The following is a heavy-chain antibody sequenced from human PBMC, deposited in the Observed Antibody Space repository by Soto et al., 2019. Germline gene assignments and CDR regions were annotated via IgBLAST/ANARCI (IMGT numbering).Heavy chain of an antibody. D-gene: IGHD3-16*02. Sequence: QVQLQESGPGLVKPSQTLSLTCTVSGGSISSGDYYWSWLRQPPGKGLELIGYIYYSGSTYYNPSLKSRVTISVDTSKNQFSLKLSSVTAADTAVYYCARVPGYYDYVWGSYRSNWFDPWGQGTLVTVSS. V-gene: IGHV4-30-4*01. CDR2: IYYSGST. J-gene: IGHJ5*02. CDR1: GGSISSGDYY. CDR3: ARVPGYYDYVWGSYRSNWFDP.